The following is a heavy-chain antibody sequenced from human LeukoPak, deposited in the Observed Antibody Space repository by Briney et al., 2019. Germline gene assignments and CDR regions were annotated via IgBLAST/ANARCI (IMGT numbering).Heavy chain of an antibody. D-gene: IGHD7-27*01. CDR2: IYTSGST. Sequence: PSETLSLTCTVSGGSISSYYWSWIRQPAGKGLEWIGRIYTSGSTNYNPSLKSRATMSVDTSKNQFSLKLSSVTAADTAVYYCARGQRWLTGYGMDVWGQGTTVTVSS. CDR3: ARGQRWLTGYGMDV. CDR1: GGSISSYY. J-gene: IGHJ6*02. V-gene: IGHV4-4*07.